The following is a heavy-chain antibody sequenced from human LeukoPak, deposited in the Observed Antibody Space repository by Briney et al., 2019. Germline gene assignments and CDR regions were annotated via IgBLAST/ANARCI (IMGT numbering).Heavy chain of an antibody. D-gene: IGHD6-19*01. Sequence: ASVKVSCKASGYTFTNYAMQWVRQAPGQRLEWMGWINAGNGDTKYSQKFQGRVTITWDTSASTVHMELSSLRSEDTAVYYCARNLVGKTDFDYWGQGILVTVSS. CDR3: ARNLVGKTDFDY. J-gene: IGHJ4*02. CDR2: INAGNGDT. V-gene: IGHV1-3*01. CDR1: GYTFTNYA.